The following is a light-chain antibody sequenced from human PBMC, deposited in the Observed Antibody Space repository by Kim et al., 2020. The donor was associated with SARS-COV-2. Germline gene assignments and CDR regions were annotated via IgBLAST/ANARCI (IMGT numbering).Light chain of an antibody. CDR2: LNSDGSY. CDR3: QTWGTGTNWV. V-gene: IGLV4-69*01. CDR1: SGHSSYA. J-gene: IGLJ3*02. Sequence: VKLTCTLSSGHSSYAIAWHQQQAEKGPRYLMKLNSDGSYSKGDGIPDRFSGSSSGAERYLTISSLQSEDEADYYCQTWGTGTNWVFGGGTQLTVL.